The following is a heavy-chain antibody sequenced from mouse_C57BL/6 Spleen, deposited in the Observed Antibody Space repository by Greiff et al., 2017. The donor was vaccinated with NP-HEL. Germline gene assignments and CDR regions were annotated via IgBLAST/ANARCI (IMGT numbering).Heavy chain of an antibody. Sequence: EVQLPQSGPELVKPGASVKISCKASGYTFTDYYMNWVKQSHGKSLEWIGDINPNNGGTSYNTKFKGKATLTVDKSSSTAYMELRSLTSEDSAVYYCARTCYGNAYAMDYWGQGTSVTVAS. CDR2: INPNNGGT. CDR3: ARTCYGNAYAMDY. D-gene: IGHD2-1*01. CDR1: GYTFTDYY. V-gene: IGHV1-26*01. J-gene: IGHJ4*01.